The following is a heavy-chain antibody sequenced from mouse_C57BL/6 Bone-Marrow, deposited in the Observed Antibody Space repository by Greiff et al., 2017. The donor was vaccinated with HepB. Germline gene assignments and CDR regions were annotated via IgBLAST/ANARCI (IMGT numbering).Heavy chain of an antibody. CDR2: INPNNGGT. D-gene: IGHD1-1*01. J-gene: IGHJ1*03. V-gene: IGHV1-22*01. CDR3: ARGSTLPWYFDV. CDR1: GYTFTDYN. Sequence: VKPGASVKMSCKASGYTFTDYNMHWVKQSHGKSLEWIGYINPNNGGTSYNQKFKGKATLTVNKSSSTAYMELRSLTSEDSAVYYCARGSTLPWYFDVWGTGTTVTVSS.